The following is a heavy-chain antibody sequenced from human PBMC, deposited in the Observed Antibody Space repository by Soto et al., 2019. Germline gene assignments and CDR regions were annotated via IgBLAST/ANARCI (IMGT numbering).Heavy chain of an antibody. CDR3: ARDITVHTNDYYYYSGMDV. V-gene: IGHV3-21*01. D-gene: IGHD3-10*01. Sequence: LRLSCAASGFTFSSYSMNWVRQAPGKGLEWVSSISSSSSYIYYADSVKGRFTISRDNAKNSLYLQMNSLRAEDTAVYYCARDITVHTNDYYYYSGMDVWGQGTTVTVSS. J-gene: IGHJ6*02. CDR2: ISSSSSYI. CDR1: GFTFSSYS.